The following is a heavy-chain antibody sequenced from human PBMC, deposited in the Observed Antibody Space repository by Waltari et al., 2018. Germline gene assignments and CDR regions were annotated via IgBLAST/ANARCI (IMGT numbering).Heavy chain of an antibody. CDR2: INPSGST. J-gene: IGHJ5*02. CDR1: GGSFSGYY. V-gene: IGHV4-34*01. CDR3: ARFAT. Sequence: QVQLQQWGAGLLKPSETLSLACAVYGGSFSGYYCTWVRQPPRKGLAWIGEINPSGSTNYNPSLKRRVTISVDTSKNQFALKLSAVTAADTAVYYCARFATWGQGTLVTVSS.